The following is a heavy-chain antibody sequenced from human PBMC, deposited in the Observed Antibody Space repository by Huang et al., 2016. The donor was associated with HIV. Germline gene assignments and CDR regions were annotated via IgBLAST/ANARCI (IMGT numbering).Heavy chain of an antibody. V-gene: IGHV3-74*01. J-gene: IGHJ4*02. CDR3: ARDPRIQSWLNFFDY. D-gene: IGHD3-22*01. Sequence: EVQLVESGGGLVQPGGSLRLSCAASGFSISSYWMHWGRQAPGKGLVWVSRINSDGSSTSYADSVNGRFTISRDNAKNTLYLQMNSLRAEDTAVYYCARDPRIQSWLNFFDYWGQGTLVSVSS. CDR1: GFSISSYW. CDR2: INSDGSST.